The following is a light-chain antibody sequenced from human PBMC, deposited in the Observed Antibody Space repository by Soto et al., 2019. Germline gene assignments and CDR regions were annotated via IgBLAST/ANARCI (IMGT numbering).Light chain of an antibody. CDR3: QTWGTGIRL. V-gene: IGLV4-69*01. CDR2: LNSDGTH. CDR1: SGHSSYT. Sequence: QSVLTQSPSASASLGASVKLTCTLSSGHSSYTIAWHQQQPEKGPRYLMKLNSDGTHYKGDGIPDRFSGSSSGAERYLTISSLQSEDEADYYCQTWGTGIRLFGTGTKLTVL. J-gene: IGLJ1*01.